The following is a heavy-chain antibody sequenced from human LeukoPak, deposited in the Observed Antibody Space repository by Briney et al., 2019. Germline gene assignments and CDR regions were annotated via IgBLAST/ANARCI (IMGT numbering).Heavy chain of an antibody. J-gene: IGHJ3*02. D-gene: IGHD3-22*01. CDR3: ARRRDDYYDSSGYTYAFDI. Sequence: SGPTLVKPTQTLTLTCTFSGFSLSTSGVGVGWIRQPPGKALEWLALTYWDDDKRYSPSLKSRLTITKDTSKNQVVLRMTNMDPVDTATYYCARRRDDYYDSSGYTYAFDIWGQGTLVTVSS. CDR2: TYWDDDK. CDR1: GFSLSTSGVG. V-gene: IGHV2-5*02.